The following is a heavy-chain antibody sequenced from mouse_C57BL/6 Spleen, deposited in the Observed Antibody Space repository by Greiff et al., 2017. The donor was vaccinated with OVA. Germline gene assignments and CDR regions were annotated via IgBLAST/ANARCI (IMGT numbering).Heavy chain of an antibody. D-gene: IGHD2-4*01. CDR3: ARRGYDYDEDDFDY. CDR1: GYTFTSYW. J-gene: IGHJ2*01. CDR2: LDPSDSYT. Sequence: QVQLQQPGAELVRPGTSVKLSCKASGYTFTSYWMHWVKQRPGQGLEWIGVLDPSDSYTTYNQKFKGKATLTVDTSSSTAYMQLSSLTSADSAVDDCARRGYDYDEDDFDYWGKGTTLTVSS. V-gene: IGHV1-59*01.